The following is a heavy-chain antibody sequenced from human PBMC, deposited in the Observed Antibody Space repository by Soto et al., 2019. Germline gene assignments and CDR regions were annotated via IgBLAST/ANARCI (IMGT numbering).Heavy chain of an antibody. Sequence: PGGSLRLFCAASGFTFSSYAMHWVRQAPGKGLEWVAVISYDGSNKYYADSVKGRFTISRDNSKNTLYLQMNSLRAEDTAVYYCARGRQLVRPKGLSSWFDPWGQGTLVTVSS. V-gene: IGHV3-30-3*01. D-gene: IGHD6-13*01. CDR1: GFTFSSYA. J-gene: IGHJ5*02. CDR3: ARGRQLVRPKGLSSWFDP. CDR2: ISYDGSNK.